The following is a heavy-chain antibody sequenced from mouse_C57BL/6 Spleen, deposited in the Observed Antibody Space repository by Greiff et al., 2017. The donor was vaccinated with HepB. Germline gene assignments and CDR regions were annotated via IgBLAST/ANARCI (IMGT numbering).Heavy chain of an antibody. V-gene: IGHV1-69*01. CDR2: IDPSDSYT. J-gene: IGHJ1*03. CDR1: GYTFTSYW. CDR3: ARGEYYGSSYVEYFDV. D-gene: IGHD1-1*01. Sequence: LQQPGAELVMPGASVKLSCKASGYTFTSYWMHWVKQRPGQGLQWIGEIDPSDSYTNYNQKFKGKSTLTVDKSSSTAYMQLSSLTSEDSAVYYCARGEYYGSSYVEYFDVWGTGTTVTVSS.